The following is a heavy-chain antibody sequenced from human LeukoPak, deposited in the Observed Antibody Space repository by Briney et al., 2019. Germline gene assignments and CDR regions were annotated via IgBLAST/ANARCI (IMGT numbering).Heavy chain of an antibody. CDR3: ARRIGNRNDAWFDP. Sequence: SETLSLTCTVSGGSISSSSYYWGWIRQPPGKGLEWIGSIYYSGSTYYNPSLKSRVTISVDTSKNQFSLKLSSVTAADTAVYYCARRIGNRNDAWFDPWGQGTLVTVSS. V-gene: IGHV4-39*01. D-gene: IGHD1-1*01. CDR1: GGSISSSSYY. J-gene: IGHJ5*02. CDR2: IYYSGST.